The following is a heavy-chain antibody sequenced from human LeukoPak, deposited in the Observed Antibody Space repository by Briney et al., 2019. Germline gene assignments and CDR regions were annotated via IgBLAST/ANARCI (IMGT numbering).Heavy chain of an antibody. D-gene: IGHD6-13*01. V-gene: IGHV3-9*01. J-gene: IGHJ4*02. Sequence: GGSLRLSCAASGFTFDDYAMHWVRQAPGEGLEWVSGISWNSGSIGYADSVKGRFTISRDNAKNSLYLQMNSLRAEDTALYYCAKDMVAAAGNAPTVWGQGTLVTVSS. CDR1: GFTFDDYA. CDR2: ISWNSGSI. CDR3: AKDMVAAAGNAPTV.